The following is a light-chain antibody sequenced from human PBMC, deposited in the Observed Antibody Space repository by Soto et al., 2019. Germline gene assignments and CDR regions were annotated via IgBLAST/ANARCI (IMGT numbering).Light chain of an antibody. Sequence: AIHLTQSPSSLSATVAASVSITCRASQGIARALAWYQQKPGKAPKLLIYDASSLGSGVPSRFSGSGYVTDFTLTITSLQPEDFATYYCQQFSNYPLTFGGGTKVEIK. CDR1: QGIARA. J-gene: IGKJ4*01. CDR2: DAS. V-gene: IGKV1D-13*01. CDR3: QQFSNYPLT.